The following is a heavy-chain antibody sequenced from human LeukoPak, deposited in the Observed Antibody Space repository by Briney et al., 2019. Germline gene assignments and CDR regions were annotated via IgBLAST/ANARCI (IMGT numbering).Heavy chain of an antibody. V-gene: IGHV3-66*02. J-gene: IGHJ6*03. CDR3: ARDTPDYYMDV. CDR2: IYSGGST. CDR1: GFTVSSNY. D-gene: IGHD2-15*01. Sequence: PGGSLRLSCAASGFTVSSNYLSWVRQAPGKGLEWVSVIYSGGSTYYADSVKGRFTISRDNSKNTLYLQMNSLGAEDTAVYYCARDTPDYYMDVGGKGTTVTVSS.